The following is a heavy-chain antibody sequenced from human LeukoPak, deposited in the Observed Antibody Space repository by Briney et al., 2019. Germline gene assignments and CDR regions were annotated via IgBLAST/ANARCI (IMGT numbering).Heavy chain of an antibody. Sequence: GGSLRLSCAASGFTVSYNYMSWVRQAPGKGLEWVSLIYSGGNTYYADSVKGRFTISRDNSKNTLYLQMNSLRAEDTAVYYCAKDLLRIRSAGVGATSPLGYWGQGTLVTVSS. J-gene: IGHJ4*02. CDR3: AKDLLRIRSAGVGATSPLGY. D-gene: IGHD1-26*01. CDR2: IYSGGNT. CDR1: GFTVSYNY. V-gene: IGHV3-53*05.